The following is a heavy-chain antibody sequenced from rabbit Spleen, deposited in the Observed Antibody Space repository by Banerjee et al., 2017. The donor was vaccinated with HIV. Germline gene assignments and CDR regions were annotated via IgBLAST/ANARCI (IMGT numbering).Heavy chain of an antibody. CDR3: ARGSATMTMVITGFYLNL. CDR1: GFDFSSYT. CDR2: IYTGSSANT. V-gene: IGHV1S40*01. D-gene: IGHD2-1*01. J-gene: IGHJ4*01. Sequence: QSLEESGGDLVKPGASLTLTCTASGFDFSSYTMSWVRQAPGKGLEWIACIYTGSSANTYYASWAKGRFTISKTSSTTVTLQMTSLTAADTATYFCARGSATMTMVITGFYLNLWGQGTLVTVS.